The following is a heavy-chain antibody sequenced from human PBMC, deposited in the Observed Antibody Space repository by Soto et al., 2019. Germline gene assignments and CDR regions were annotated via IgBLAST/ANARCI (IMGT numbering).Heavy chain of an antibody. CDR2: INPSGGST. CDR1: GYTFTSYY. V-gene: IGHV1-46*03. CDR3: ARGAYNWNYVGYYYMDV. J-gene: IGHJ6*03. Sequence: ASVKVSCKTSGYTFTSYYMHWVRQAPGQGLEWMGIINPSGGSTGYAQKFQGRVTMTRDTSTSTVYMELSSLRSEDTAVYYCARGAYNWNYVGYYYMDVWGKGTTVTVSS. D-gene: IGHD1-7*01.